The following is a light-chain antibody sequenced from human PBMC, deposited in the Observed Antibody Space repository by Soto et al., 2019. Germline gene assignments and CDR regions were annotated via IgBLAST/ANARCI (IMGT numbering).Light chain of an antibody. Sequence: DIQLTQSPSFLSASVGDRVTITCRASQGISNHLAWYQQISGKAPKLLLYAASTLQSGVPSRFSGSGSGTEFTLTISSLQAEDFATYYFHQHNSYPRTSGQGTKGEIK. CDR2: AAS. CDR1: QGISNH. CDR3: HQHNSYPRT. V-gene: IGKV1-9*01. J-gene: IGKJ1*01.